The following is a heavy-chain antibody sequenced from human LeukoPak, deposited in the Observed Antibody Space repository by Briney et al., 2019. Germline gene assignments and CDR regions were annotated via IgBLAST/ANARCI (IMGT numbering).Heavy chain of an antibody. Sequence: PGGSLRLSCAASGFTFSSYWMSWVRQAPGKGLEWVANIKQDGSEKYYVVSVKGRFTISRDNAKNSLYLQMNSLRAEDTAVYYCARESSYSSSSWFDPWGQGTLVTVSS. CDR1: GFTFSSYW. J-gene: IGHJ5*02. CDR3: ARESSYSSSSWFDP. V-gene: IGHV3-7*01. CDR2: IKQDGSEK. D-gene: IGHD6-6*01.